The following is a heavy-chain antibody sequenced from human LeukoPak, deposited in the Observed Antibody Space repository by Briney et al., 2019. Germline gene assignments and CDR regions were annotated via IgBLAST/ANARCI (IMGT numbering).Heavy chain of an antibody. D-gene: IGHD2-2*01. Sequence: PGGSLRLSCAASGFTFSDYYMSWIRQAPGKGLEWVSYISSSGSTIYYADSVKGRFTISRDNAKNSLYLQMNSLRAEDTAVYYCARDHYFVVVPAAGAFDVWGQGTRVTVSS. CDR2: ISSSGSTI. V-gene: IGHV3-11*04. J-gene: IGHJ3*01. CDR3: ARDHYFVVVPAAGAFDV. CDR1: GFTFSDYY.